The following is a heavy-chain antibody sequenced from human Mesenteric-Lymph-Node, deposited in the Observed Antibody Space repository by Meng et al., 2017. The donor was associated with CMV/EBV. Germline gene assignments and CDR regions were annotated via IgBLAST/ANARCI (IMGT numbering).Heavy chain of an antibody. CDR2: IYWDDDK. D-gene: IGHD3-10*01. CDR3: AHLTYYYGSGSYSPFDY. J-gene: IGHJ4*02. V-gene: IGHV2-5*02. Sequence: SISTSGEGVGWIRQPPGKALEWLALIYWDDDKRYSPSLKSRLTITRDTSKNQVVLTMTNMDPVDTATYYCAHLTYYYGSGSYSPFDYWGQGTLVTVSS. CDR1: SISTSGEG.